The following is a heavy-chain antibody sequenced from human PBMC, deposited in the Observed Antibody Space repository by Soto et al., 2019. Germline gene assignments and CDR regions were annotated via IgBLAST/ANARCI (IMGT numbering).Heavy chain of an antibody. CDR1: GGSINSGGYY. V-gene: IGHV4-31*03. J-gene: IGHJ3*02. Sequence: PSETLSLTCTVSGGSINSGGYYWSWIRQHPGKGLEWIGYIYYSGNTYYNPSLKSRVTISVDTSKNQFSLKLSSVTAADTAVYYCARENKGAVAFDIWGQGRMVTVSS. CDR3: ARENKGAVAFDI. CDR2: IYYSGNT. D-gene: IGHD3-16*01.